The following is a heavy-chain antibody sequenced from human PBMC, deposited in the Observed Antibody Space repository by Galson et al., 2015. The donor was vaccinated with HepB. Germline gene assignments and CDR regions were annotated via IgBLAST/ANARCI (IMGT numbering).Heavy chain of an antibody. CDR2: ISYDGSNK. Sequence: LRLSCAASGFPFSSYAMHWVRQAPGKGLEWVAVISYDGSNKYYADSVKGRFTISRDNSKNTLYLQMNSLRAEDTAVYYCARSLVQPIGWFDPWGQGTLVTVSP. CDR1: GFPFSSYA. CDR3: ARSLVQPIGWFDP. J-gene: IGHJ5*02. D-gene: IGHD1-26*01. V-gene: IGHV3-30-3*01.